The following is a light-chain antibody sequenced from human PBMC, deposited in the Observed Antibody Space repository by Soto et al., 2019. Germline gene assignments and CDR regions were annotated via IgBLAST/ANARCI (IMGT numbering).Light chain of an antibody. CDR1: HYISNY. CDR2: AAS. CDR3: QQSYSIPWT. V-gene: IGKV1-39*01. Sequence: DIQMTQSPSSLSASVGDRVTISCRAIHYISNYLNWYQQKPGKAPKLLIYAASSLQSGVPSRFSGSGSGTDFTLTISSLQPEDFATYYCQQSYSIPWTFGQGTKVDIK. J-gene: IGKJ1*01.